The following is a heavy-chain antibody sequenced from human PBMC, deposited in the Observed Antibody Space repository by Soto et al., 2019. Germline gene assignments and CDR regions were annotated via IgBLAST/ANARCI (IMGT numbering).Heavy chain of an antibody. CDR1: GGSISSMSYY. V-gene: IGHV4-39*01. J-gene: IGHJ5*02. D-gene: IGHD3-10*01. CDR3: ATPIRPTDGHRLWFGLAWFDP. CDR2: IHYSGST. Sequence: ETLCLTWTFSGGSISSMSYYWGWIRQPPGKGLEWIGSIHYSGSTYSNPSLKSRVTISVDTSKNQFPLKLSSVTAADTAVYSCATPIRPTDGHRLWFGLAWFDPWGQGTLVTVSS.